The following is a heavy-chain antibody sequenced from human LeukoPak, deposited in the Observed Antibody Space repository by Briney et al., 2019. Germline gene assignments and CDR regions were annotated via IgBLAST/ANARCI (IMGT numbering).Heavy chain of an antibody. V-gene: IGHV4-4*07. D-gene: IGHD3-22*01. CDR1: GGSIINYY. CDR2: IYITGST. CDR3: AMLKYYDSTGYSPGYYMDV. Sequence: PSETLSLTCSVAGGSIINYYWSWIRQSAGTGLEWVGRIYITGSTTYNPSLQSRLSISVDTSKNQFSLRVRSVSDAGTALYYCAMLKYYDSTGYSPGYYMDVWGKGITVTVSS. J-gene: IGHJ6*03.